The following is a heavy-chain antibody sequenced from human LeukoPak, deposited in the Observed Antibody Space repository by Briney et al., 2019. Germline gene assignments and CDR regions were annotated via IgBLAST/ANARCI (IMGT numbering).Heavy chain of an antibody. D-gene: IGHD3-22*01. CDR2: FDPEDGET. CDR1: GYTLTELS. Sequence: ASVKVSCKVSGYTLTELSMHWVRQAPGKGLEWMGGFDPEDGETIYAQKFQGRVTMTEDTSTDTAYMELSSLRSEDTAVYYCATVITKDGPLDYWGQGTLVTVSS. J-gene: IGHJ4*02. CDR3: ATVITKDGPLDY. V-gene: IGHV1-24*01.